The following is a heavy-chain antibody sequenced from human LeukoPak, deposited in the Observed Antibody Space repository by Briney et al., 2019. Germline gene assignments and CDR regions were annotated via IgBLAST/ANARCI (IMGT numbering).Heavy chain of an antibody. Sequence: GGSLRLSCAASGFTFSSYEMNWVRQAPGKGLEWGSSITSSSIYKYYADSMKGRFTISRDNAKNSLYLQMDSQRAEDTAVYYCARDGITMRILEYWGQGTLVTVSS. CDR1: GFTFSSYE. V-gene: IGHV3-21*01. CDR2: ITSSSIYK. D-gene: IGHD3-10*01. CDR3: ARDGITMRILEY. J-gene: IGHJ4*02.